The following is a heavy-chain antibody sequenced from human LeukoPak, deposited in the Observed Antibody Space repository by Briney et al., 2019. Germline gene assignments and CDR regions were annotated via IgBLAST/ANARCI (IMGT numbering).Heavy chain of an antibody. J-gene: IGHJ6*02. V-gene: IGHV3-21*01. CDR2: LSSSADYI. D-gene: IGHD3-10*01. Sequence: GGSLRLSCAASGFTFSSYAMSWVRQAPGKGLEWVSSLSSSADYIYYADSVKGRFTISRDNAKNSLFLQLDSLRAEDTAVYYCARDRRPSKKYVYYGMDVWGQGTAVIVSS. CDR1: GFTFSSYA. CDR3: ARDRRPSKKYVYYGMDV.